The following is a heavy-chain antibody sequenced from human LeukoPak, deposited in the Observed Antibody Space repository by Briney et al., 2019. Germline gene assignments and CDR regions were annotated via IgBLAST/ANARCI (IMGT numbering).Heavy chain of an antibody. CDR2: ISSSSSTI. D-gene: IGHD3-10*01. J-gene: IGHJ4*02. V-gene: IGHV3-48*04. CDR1: GFTFSSYS. CDR3: ARVTYGSGSYDFDY. Sequence: GGSLRLSCAASGFTFSSYSMNWVRQAPGKGLEWVSYISSSSSTIYYADSVKGRFTISRDNAKNSLYLQMNSLRAEDTAVYYCARVTYGSGSYDFDYWGQGTLDTVSS.